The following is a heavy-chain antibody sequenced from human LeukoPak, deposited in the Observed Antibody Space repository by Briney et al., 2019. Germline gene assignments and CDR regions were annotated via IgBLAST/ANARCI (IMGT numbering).Heavy chain of an antibody. CDR2: KYYSGSA. CDR1: GVSVSDGRYY. CDR3: ATPYCSSLSCLDVFNM. Sequence: SETLSLTCNVSGVSVSDGRYYWTWIRHHPTRGLEWIGYKYYSGSAKYNASLKSRLTISIDTAKNQFSLQWSSVTAADTATYYCATPYCSSLSCLDVFNMWGQGTRVTVSS. V-gene: IGHV4-31*03. D-gene: IGHD2-2*01. J-gene: IGHJ3*02.